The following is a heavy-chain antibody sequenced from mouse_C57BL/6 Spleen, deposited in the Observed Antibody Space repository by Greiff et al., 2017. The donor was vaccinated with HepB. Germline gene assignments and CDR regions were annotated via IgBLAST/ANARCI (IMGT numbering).Heavy chain of an antibody. CDR1: GFTFSDYY. V-gene: IGHV5-16*01. D-gene: IGHD1-1*01. J-gene: IGHJ3*01. Sequence: EVQLVESAGGLVQPGSSMKLSCTASGFTFSDYYMAWVRQVPEKGLEWVANINYDGSSTYYLDSLKSRFIISRDNAKNILYLQMSSLKSEDPATYYCARGYYGSPLFAYWGQGTLVTVSA. CDR3: ARGYYGSPLFAY. CDR2: INYDGSST.